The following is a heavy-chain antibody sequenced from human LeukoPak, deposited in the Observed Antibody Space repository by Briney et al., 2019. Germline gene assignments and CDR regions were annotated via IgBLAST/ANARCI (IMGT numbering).Heavy chain of an antibody. V-gene: IGHV4-59*01. CDR1: GGSIRSYY. CDR2: IYYSGST. Sequence: NPSETLSLTCTVSGGSIRSYYWSCIRQPPGKGLEWIAYIYYSGSTNYNPSLKSRVTISVDTSKNQFSLKLSSVTAADTAVYYCARVYYSNSYDYWYFDLWGRGTLVTVSS. D-gene: IGHD6-13*01. CDR3: ARVYYSNSYDYWYFDL. J-gene: IGHJ2*01.